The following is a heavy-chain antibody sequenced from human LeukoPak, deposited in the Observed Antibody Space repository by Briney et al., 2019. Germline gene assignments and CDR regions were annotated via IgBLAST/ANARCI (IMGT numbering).Heavy chain of an antibody. J-gene: IGHJ3*02. CDR1: GGSISSGGYY. Sequence: SQTLSLTCTVSGGSISSGGYYWSWIRQPPGKGLEWIGYIYHSGSTYYNPSLKSRVTISVDRSKNQFSLKLSSVTAADTAVYYCARESRTGTTASNAFDIWGQGTMVTVSS. CDR2: IYHSGST. CDR3: ARESRTGTTASNAFDI. D-gene: IGHD1-1*01. V-gene: IGHV4-30-2*01.